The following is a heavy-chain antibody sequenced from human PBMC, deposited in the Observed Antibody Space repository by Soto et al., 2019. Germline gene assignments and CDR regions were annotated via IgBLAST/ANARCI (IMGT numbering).Heavy chain of an antibody. CDR2: ISGSGGST. Sequence: LSLSCAASGFTFSSYAMSWVRQAPGKGLEWVSAISGSGGSTYYADSVKGRFTISRDNSKNTLYLQMNSLRAEDTAVYYCAKSYSGSYYSQLLESPWFDPWGQGTLVTVSS. CDR3: AKSYSGSYYSQLLESPWFDP. CDR1: GFTFSSYA. V-gene: IGHV3-23*01. J-gene: IGHJ5*02. D-gene: IGHD3-10*01.